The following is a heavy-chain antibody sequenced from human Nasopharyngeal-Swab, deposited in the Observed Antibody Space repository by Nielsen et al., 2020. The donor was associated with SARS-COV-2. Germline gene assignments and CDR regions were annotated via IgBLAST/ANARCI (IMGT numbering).Heavy chain of an antibody. D-gene: IGHD1-7*01. CDR1: GFIFSNYA. V-gene: IGHV3-30-3*01. J-gene: IGHJ4*02. CDR3: AKEAGGRTNSGLDY. CDR2: VANDGSFK. Sequence: LSLTCAASGFIFSNYAMHWVRQVPGKGLEWVGVVANDGSFKHYADSVQGRFTISIDDSKNTLSLQMNSLKPEDTAVFYCAKEAGGRTNSGLDYWGQGTLVTVSP.